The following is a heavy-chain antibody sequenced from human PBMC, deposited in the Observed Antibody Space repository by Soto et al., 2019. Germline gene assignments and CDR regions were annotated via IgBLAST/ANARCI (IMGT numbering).Heavy chain of an antibody. CDR3: ARVTRDYYYHYGMDV. Sequence: PGGSLRLSCAASGFTFNSCSMNWVRQAPGKGLEWVSYISSSSSTRYYAESVKGRFTISRDNAKNSLYLQMNSLRDEDTAVYYCARVTRDYYYHYGMDVWGQGTTVTVSS. CDR2: ISSSSSTR. J-gene: IGHJ6*02. V-gene: IGHV3-48*02. CDR1: GFTFNSCS.